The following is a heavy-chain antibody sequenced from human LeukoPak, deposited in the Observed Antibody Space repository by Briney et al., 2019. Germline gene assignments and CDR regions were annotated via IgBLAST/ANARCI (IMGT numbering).Heavy chain of an antibody. Sequence: PGGSLRLSCAASGFTFSNYWMHWVRQAPGKGLVWVSRINTDGSSTDYADSVKGRFTISRDNAKNTLYLQMNSLRAEDTAVYYCARDFEEHGYYLADFDYWGRGTLVTVSS. CDR2: INTDGSST. CDR3: ARDFEEHGYYLADFDY. D-gene: IGHD3-22*01. J-gene: IGHJ4*02. V-gene: IGHV3-74*01. CDR1: GFTFSNYW.